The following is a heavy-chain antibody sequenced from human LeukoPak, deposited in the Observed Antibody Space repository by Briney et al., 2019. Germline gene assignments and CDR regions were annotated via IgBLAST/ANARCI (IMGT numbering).Heavy chain of an antibody. Sequence: GGSLRLSCAASGFTFSSYSMTWVRQAPGKGLEWVSFKGRFTISRDSAKNSLYLQMNSLRAEDTAVYYCARDPDSSAFDYWGQGAQVTVSS. CDR3: ARDPDSSAFDY. D-gene: IGHD2-15*01. CDR1: GFTFSSYS. V-gene: IGHV3-21*05. J-gene: IGHJ4*02.